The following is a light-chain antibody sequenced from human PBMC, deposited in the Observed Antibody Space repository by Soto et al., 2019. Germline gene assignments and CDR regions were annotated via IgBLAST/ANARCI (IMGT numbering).Light chain of an antibody. CDR2: KAT. CDR3: QRYNDYPYI. CDR1: QSITTW. J-gene: IGKJ5*01. Sequence: DIQRTQSPSTLFPFVGDSVTITCRAIQSITTWLAWYQQKPGKAPKLLIYKATNLQSGVPSRFSGSGSGTEFSLTISSLQPDDFATYYCQRYNDYPYIFGQGTRLDIK. V-gene: IGKV1-5*03.